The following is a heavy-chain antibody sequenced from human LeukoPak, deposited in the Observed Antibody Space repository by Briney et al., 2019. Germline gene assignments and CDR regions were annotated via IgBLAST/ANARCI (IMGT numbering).Heavy chain of an antibody. CDR1: GFTFSTYG. J-gene: IGHJ6*02. Sequence: GRSLRLSCAASGFTFSTYGMHWVRQAPGKGLEWVAVISYDGSNKDYAGSVKGRFTISRDNSKNTLYVQMNSLRAEDTAVYYCAKDLDYLYGMDVWGQGTTVTVSS. CDR2: ISYDGSNK. V-gene: IGHV3-30*18. CDR3: AKDLDYLYGMDV.